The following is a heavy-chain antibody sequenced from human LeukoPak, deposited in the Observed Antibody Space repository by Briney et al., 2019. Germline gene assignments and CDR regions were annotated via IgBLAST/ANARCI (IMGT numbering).Heavy chain of an antibody. D-gene: IGHD6-13*01. CDR1: GYTFTGYY. Sequence: GASVKVSCKASGYTFTGYYMHWVRQAPGQGLEWMGWIDPNSGGTNYAQKFQGWVTMTRDTSISTAYMELSRLRSDDTAVYYCARDYSSSWYGSLDYWGQGTLVTVSS. CDR3: ARDYSSSWYGSLDY. V-gene: IGHV1-2*04. CDR2: IDPNSGGT. J-gene: IGHJ4*02.